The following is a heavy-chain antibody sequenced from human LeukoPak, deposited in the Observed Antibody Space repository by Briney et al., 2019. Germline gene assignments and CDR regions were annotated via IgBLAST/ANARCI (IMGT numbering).Heavy chain of an antibody. CDR3: ARFDYGDYWFDP. J-gene: IGHJ5*02. CDR2: IYYSGST. V-gene: IGHV4-30-4*08. CDR1: GGSISSGDYY. D-gene: IGHD4-17*01. Sequence: SQTLSLTXTVSGGSISSGDYYWSWIRQPPGKGLEWLGYIYYSGSTYYNPSLKSRVTISVDTSKNQFSLKLSSVTAADTAVYYCARFDYGDYWFDPWGQGTLVTVSS.